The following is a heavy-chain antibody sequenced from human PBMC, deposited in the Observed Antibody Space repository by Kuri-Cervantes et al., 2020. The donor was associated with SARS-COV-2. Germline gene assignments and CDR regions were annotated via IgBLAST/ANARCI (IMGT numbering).Heavy chain of an antibody. J-gene: IGHJ6*02. CDR1: GFTFFNHG. V-gene: IGHV3-33*08. CDR2: ISYDGTID. CDR3: ARDPAPQQSYYYGMDA. Sequence: GESLKISCAASGFTFFNHGMHWVRQAPGKGLEWVALISYDGTIDYYADSVRGRFTISRDSSKKTVFLQMNSLTVEDTAVYFCARDPAPQQSYYYGMDAWGHGTRVTVSS. D-gene: IGHD4-11*01.